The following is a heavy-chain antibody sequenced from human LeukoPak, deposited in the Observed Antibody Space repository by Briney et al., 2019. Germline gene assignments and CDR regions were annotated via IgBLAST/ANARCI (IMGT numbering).Heavy chain of an antibody. CDR2: INPSGGST. CDR1: GYTFTSYY. J-gene: IGHJ4*02. D-gene: IGHD3-22*01. Sequence: ASVKVSCKASGYTFTSYYMHWVRQAPGQGPEWMGIINPSGGSTSYAQKFQGRVTMTRDTSTSTVYMELSSLRSEDTAVYYCARGVTRYDSSGYYVYWGQGTLVTVSS. V-gene: IGHV1-46*01. CDR3: ARGVTRYDSSGYYVY.